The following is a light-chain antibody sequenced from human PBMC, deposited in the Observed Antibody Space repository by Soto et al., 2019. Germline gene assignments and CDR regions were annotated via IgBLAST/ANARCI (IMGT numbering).Light chain of an antibody. V-gene: IGLV1-44*01. CDR1: TSNIGSNP. J-gene: IGLJ1*01. CDR3: AAWDTSLNSYV. CDR2: NND. Sequence: QSVLTQPPSASGTPGQRVTISCSGGTSNIGSNPVNWYQQLPGTAPKLLIYNNDQRPSGVPDRFSGSKSGTSASLAISGLQSEGEADYYCAAWDTSLNSYVFGTGTKVTVL.